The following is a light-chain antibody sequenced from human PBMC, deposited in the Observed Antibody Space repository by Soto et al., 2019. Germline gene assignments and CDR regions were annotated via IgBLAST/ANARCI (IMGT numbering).Light chain of an antibody. V-gene: IGKV3-20*01. CDR2: GAS. J-gene: IGKJ5*01. Sequence: MTQSRATLSLSPGERATLSCRSSQRVSSGYLAWYQQKPGQAPRLLIYGASNRATDIPDRFSGRGSGTDFTLTISRLEPEDFAVYYCQQYGSSPPSSTFGQGTRLEI. CDR3: QQYGSSPPSST. CDR1: QRVSSGY.